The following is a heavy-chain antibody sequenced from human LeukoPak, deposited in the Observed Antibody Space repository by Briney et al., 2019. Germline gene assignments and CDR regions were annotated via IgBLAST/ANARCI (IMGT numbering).Heavy chain of an antibody. CDR2: ISDYSGNT. CDR3: AREGATDYYVDP. CDR1: GYSLSSNG. V-gene: IGHV1-18*01. D-gene: IGHD1-26*01. J-gene: IGHJ5*02. Sequence: ASVKVSCKASGYSLSSNGISWARQAPGQGLEWMGWISDYSGNTKHAQNFQDRVTLTTDRSTNTAYMELRSLRSDDTAVYYCAREGATDYYVDPWGQGTLVTVSS.